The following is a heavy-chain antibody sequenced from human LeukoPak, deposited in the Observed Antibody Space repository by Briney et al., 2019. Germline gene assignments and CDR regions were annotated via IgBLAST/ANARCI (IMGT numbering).Heavy chain of an antibody. CDR3: AKDPDSSGWYGDWYFDL. CDR1: GFTFSNYA. D-gene: IGHD6-19*01. J-gene: IGHJ2*01. Sequence: GGSLRLSCAASGFTFSNYAMSWVRQGPGKGLEWVSTISGSGSSTYYTDSVKGRFTISRDNSKNTLYLQMNSLRAEDTAVYYCAKDPDSSGWYGDWYFDLWGRGTLVTVSS. V-gene: IGHV3-23*01. CDR2: ISGSGSST.